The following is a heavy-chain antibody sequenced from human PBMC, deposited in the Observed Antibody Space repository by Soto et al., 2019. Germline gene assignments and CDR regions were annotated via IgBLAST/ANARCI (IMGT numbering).Heavy chain of an antibody. D-gene: IGHD3-3*01. CDR3: APHVSWSGGGCQYHAFAI. CDR2: FTGDGGT. J-gene: IGHJ3*02. CDR1: GFTVSSHA. Sequence: EVQVLESGGGLVPPGGSLRLSCEGSGFTVSSHAMTWIRQAPGKGPEWVSTFTGDGGTYYADSVKGRFAMSRDTSENTLYLQMNSLGAEDTASYYCAPHVSWSGGGCQYHAFAIRGQGTIVTVSS. V-gene: IGHV3-23*01.